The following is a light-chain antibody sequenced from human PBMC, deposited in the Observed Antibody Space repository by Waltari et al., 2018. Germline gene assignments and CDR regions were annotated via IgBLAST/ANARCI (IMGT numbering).Light chain of an antibody. J-gene: IGLJ2*01. V-gene: IGLV2-14*01. Sequence: QSDLTQPASVSGSPGQPVTISFAGIRNEVGGYNSLSWYQEHPGQAPRVIIYAVSDRPSGVSDRFSGSKSGNAASLTICGLQAEDEADYYCSSQAGNDVVLFGGGTKLTVL. CDR1: RNEVGGYNS. CDR3: SSQAGNDVVL. CDR2: AVS.